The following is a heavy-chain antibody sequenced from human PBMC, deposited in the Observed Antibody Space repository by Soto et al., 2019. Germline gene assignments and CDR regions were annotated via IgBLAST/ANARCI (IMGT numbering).Heavy chain of an antibody. CDR3: ARDRGNMPPFDY. Sequence: GGSLRLSCAASGFTFSSYSMNWVRQAPGKGLEWVSSISSSSSYIYYADSVKGRFTISRDNAKNSLYLQMNSLRAEDTAVYYCARDRGNMPPFDYWGQGTLVTVSS. CDR2: ISSSSSYI. D-gene: IGHD2-2*01. CDR1: GFTFSSYS. J-gene: IGHJ4*02. V-gene: IGHV3-21*01.